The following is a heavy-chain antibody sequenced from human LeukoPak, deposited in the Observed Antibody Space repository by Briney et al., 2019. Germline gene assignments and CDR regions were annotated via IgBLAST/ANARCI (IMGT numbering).Heavy chain of an antibody. CDR1: GFTFSSYG. CDR3: AKIRLVGANDEYNWFDP. D-gene: IGHD1-26*01. CDR2: ISYDGSKK. V-gene: IGHV3-30*18. J-gene: IGHJ5*02. Sequence: GGSLRLSCAASGFTFSSYGMHWVRQAPGKGLEWLAVISYDGSKKYYSDSVKGRFTISRDNSENTLYLQMYSLRTEDTAVYYCAKIRLVGANDEYNWFDPWGQGTLVTVSS.